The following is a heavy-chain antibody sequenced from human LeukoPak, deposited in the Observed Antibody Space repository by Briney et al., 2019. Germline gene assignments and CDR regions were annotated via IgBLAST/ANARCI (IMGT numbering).Heavy chain of an antibody. D-gene: IGHD1-7*01. J-gene: IGHJ6*03. CDR1: GGSISSYY. CDR2: IYYSGST. CDR3: ARESQPTTSYNYYYYYMDV. Sequence: PSETLSLTCTVSGGSISSYYWSWIRQPPGKGLEWIGYIYYSGSTNYNPSLKSRVTISVDTSKNQFSLKLSSVTAADTAVYYCARESQPTTSYNYYYYYMDVWGKGTTVTVSS. V-gene: IGHV4-59*01.